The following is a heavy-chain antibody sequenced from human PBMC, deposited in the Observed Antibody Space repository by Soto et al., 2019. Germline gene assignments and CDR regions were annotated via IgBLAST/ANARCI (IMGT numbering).Heavy chain of an antibody. CDR2: IYHSGTT. CDR3: ERSLYTASWYAGN. CDR1: GYSISSGYY. Sequence: SESLCLTCGVSGYSISSGYYWGWIRQPPGKGLEWIGSIYHSGTTYYNPSLKSRLNISIDTSKNHFSLRLTSVTAADTAVYYCERSLYTASWYAGNWGQGTLVTVSS. J-gene: IGHJ4*02. D-gene: IGHD6-13*01. V-gene: IGHV4-38-2*01.